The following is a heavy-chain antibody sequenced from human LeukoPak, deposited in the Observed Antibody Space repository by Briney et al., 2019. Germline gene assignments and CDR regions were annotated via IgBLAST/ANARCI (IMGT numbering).Heavy chain of an antibody. CDR1: VYTFSAYY. J-gene: IGHJ4*02. V-gene: IGHV1-2*02. CDR3: ARTCGGDCYILDS. D-gene: IGHD2-21*02. CDR2: INPYTGDT. Sequence: VASVKVSCTASVYTFSAYYMYWVREAPGQGLEWVGWINPYTGDTKYAQNFQGRVTMTRDTSISTVYMEVSRLRSDDTAVYYCARTCGGDCYILDSWGQGTLVTVSS.